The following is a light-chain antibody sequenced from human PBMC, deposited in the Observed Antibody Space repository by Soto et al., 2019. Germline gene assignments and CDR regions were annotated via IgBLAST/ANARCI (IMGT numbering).Light chain of an antibody. CDR3: KQDVGWT. J-gene: IGKJ1*01. CDR1: QSISSSY. Sequence: EIVLTQSPGTLSVSPGERATLSCRSSQSISSSYLAWYQQKPGQAPSPLIYGASSSATGIPDRFSGSGSGTDITLTISILEPEDSAIYYCKQDVGWTCGQGTKVEL. CDR2: GAS. V-gene: IGKV3-20*01.